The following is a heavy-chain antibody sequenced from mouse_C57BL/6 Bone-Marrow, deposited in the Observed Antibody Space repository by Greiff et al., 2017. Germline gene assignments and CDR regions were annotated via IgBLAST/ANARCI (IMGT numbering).Heavy chain of an antibody. D-gene: IGHD2-3*01. CDR2: IRNKANGYTT. J-gene: IGHJ2*01. V-gene: IGHV7-4*01. CDR3: VKARDDVSVDY. CDR1: GFTFTDYY. Sequence: EVKLVESGGGLVQPGASLRLSCAASGFTFTDYYMSWVRQPPGKAPEWVALIRNKANGYTTEYTASVKGRFTISRDNSQNILYLQMNTLSAEDSATYYCVKARDDVSVDYWGQGTTLTVSS.